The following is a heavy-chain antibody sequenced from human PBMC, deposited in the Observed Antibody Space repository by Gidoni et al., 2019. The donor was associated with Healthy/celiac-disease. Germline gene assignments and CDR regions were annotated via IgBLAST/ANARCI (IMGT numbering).Heavy chain of an antibody. CDR3: ARQDYYGSGSYLDY. V-gene: IGHV2-5*02. CDR2: IYWDDDK. CDR1: GFSLRTSGVG. J-gene: IGHJ4*02. Sequence: QLTLKESGPTLVTPTQTLSLTCTFSGFSLRTSGVGVGWIRQPPGKALEWLALIYWDDDKRYSPPLKSRLTITKDTSKNQVVLTMTNMDPVDTATYYCARQDYYGSGSYLDYWGQGTLVTVSS. D-gene: IGHD3-10*01.